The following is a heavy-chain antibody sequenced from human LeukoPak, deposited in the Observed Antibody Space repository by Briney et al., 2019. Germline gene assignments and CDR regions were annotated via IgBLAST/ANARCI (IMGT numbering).Heavy chain of an antibody. V-gene: IGHV3-30-3*02. Sequence: GGSLRLSCAASGFTFSDYNMHWVRQAPGKGLDWVALMSTDGNKKYYADSVRGRFTISRDNSKNTVDLQLNSLRDEDTALYYCAKSPTVDAAFDIWGQGTMVTVSS. CDR1: GFTFSDYN. CDR2: MSTDGNKK. D-gene: IGHD4-23*01. J-gene: IGHJ3*02. CDR3: AKSPTVDAAFDI.